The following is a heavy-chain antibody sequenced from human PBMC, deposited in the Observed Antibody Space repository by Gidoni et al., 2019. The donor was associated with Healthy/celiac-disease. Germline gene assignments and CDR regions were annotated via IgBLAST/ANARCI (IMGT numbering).Heavy chain of an antibody. V-gene: IGHV3-23*01. CDR1: EFPFTGYA. CDR3: AKFLSPQQWQNAFDI. CDR2: ISGSGGST. D-gene: IGHD6-19*01. Sequence: EVHILESGEGLVQLGGSLNLSCTALEFPFTGYAMSWVRQAPGKGLEWVSAISGSGGSTYYADSVKGRFTISRDNSKNTLYLQMNSLRAEDTAVYYCAKFLSPQQWQNAFDIWGQGTMVTVFS. J-gene: IGHJ3*02.